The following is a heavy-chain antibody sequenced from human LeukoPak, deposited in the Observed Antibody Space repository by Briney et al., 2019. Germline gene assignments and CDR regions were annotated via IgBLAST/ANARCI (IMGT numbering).Heavy chain of an antibody. CDR3: ARAFQYYDFWSGYNSYYYYMDV. CDR1: GYSISNGYY. D-gene: IGHD3-3*01. V-gene: IGHV4-38-2*02. Sequence: SETLSLTCTVSGYSISNGYYWGWIRQPPGTGLEWIGSIYPSGSTFYNPSLKSRVTISVDTSKNQFSLKLSSVTAADTAVYYCARAFQYYDFWSGYNSYYYYMDVWGKGTTVTVSS. J-gene: IGHJ6*03. CDR2: IYPSGST.